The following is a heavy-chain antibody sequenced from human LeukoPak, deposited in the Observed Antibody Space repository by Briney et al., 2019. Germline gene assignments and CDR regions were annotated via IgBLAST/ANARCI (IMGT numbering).Heavy chain of an antibody. D-gene: IGHD1-26*01. V-gene: IGHV3-53*01. J-gene: IGHJ4*02. CDR1: GFTVSSNY. CDR2: IYSGGST. CDR3: ARVKWELVRYFDY. Sequence: GGSLRLSCAASGFTVSSNYMSWVRQAPGKGLEWVSVIYSGGSTYYADSVKGRFTISRDNSKNTLYLQMNSLRAEDTAVYYCARVKWELVRYFDYWGQGTLVTVSS.